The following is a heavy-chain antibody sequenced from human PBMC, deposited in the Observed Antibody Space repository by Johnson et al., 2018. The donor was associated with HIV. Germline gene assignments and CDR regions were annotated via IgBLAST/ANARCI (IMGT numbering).Heavy chain of an antibody. CDR1: GFTFSSYA. D-gene: IGHD3-10*01. V-gene: IGHV3-30-3*01. CDR2: ISYDGSNK. J-gene: IGHJ3*02. Sequence: QVQLVESGGGVVQPGRSLRLSCAASGFTFSSYAMHWVRQAPGKGLEWVAVISYDGSNKYYADSVKGRFTISRDNSKNTLYLQMNSLRAGDTAIYYCARRRSYDDAFDIWGRGTMVTVSS. CDR3: ARRRSYDDAFDI.